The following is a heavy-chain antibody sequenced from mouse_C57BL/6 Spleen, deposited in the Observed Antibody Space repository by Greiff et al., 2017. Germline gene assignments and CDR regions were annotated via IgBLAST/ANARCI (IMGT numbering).Heavy chain of an antibody. CDR2: IYPRSGNT. J-gene: IGHJ4*01. Sequence: VQLKESGAELARPGASVKLSCKASGYTFTSYGISWVQQRTGQGLEWIGEIYPRSGNTYYNEKVKGKATLTADKSSSTAYMELRSLTSEDSAVYFCASQCYGSSRYPFAKGDWGQVTSVTAAS. CDR3: ASQCYGSSRYPFAKGD. V-gene: IGHV1-81*01. CDR1: GYTFTSYG. D-gene: IGHD1-1*01.